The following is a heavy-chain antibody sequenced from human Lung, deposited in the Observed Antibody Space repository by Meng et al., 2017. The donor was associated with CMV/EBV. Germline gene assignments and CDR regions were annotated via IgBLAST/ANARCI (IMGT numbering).Heavy chain of an antibody. Sequence: SCTVSGDSISSSSYYWGWIRQPPGKGLEWIGSIYYNGSTNYNPSLKSRVTISIDTSKNQFSLKLSPVTAADTAVYYCATDQQYSSFIYWGQGTLVTVSS. CDR2: IYYNGST. J-gene: IGHJ4*02. V-gene: IGHV4-39*07. CDR1: GDSISSSSYY. CDR3: ATDQQYSSFIY. D-gene: IGHD6-6*01.